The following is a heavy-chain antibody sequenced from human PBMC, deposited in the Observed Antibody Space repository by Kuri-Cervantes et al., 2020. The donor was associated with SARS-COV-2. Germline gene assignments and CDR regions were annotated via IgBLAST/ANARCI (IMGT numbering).Heavy chain of an antibody. CDR2: ISSNGGST. CDR3: ARGVAELRYYGMDV. J-gene: IGHJ6*02. Sequence: GESLKISCSASGFTFSSYAMHWVRQAPGKGLEYVSAISSNGGSTYYADSVKGRFTISRDNSKNTLYLQMSSLRAEDTAVYYCARGVAELRYYGMDVWGQGTTVTVSS. CDR1: GFTFSSYA. V-gene: IGHV3-64D*08. D-gene: IGHD1-7*01.